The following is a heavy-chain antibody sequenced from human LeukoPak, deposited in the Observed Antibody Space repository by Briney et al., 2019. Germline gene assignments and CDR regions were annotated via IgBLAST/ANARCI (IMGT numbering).Heavy chain of an antibody. D-gene: IGHD6-13*01. CDR3: ARVPSVAAAGDYFDY. Sequence: PSETLSLTCTVSGGSISSGGYYWSWIRQPPGKGLEWIGYIYHSGSTYYNPSLESRVTISVDRSKNQFSLKLSSVTAADTAVYYCARVPSVAAAGDYFDYWGQGTLVTVSS. CDR1: GGSISSGGYY. J-gene: IGHJ4*02. V-gene: IGHV4-30-2*01. CDR2: IYHSGST.